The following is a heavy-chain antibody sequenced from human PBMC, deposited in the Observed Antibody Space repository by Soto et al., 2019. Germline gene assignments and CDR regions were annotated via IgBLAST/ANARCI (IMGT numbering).Heavy chain of an antibody. J-gene: IGHJ4*02. CDR2: ISARGGRL. V-gene: IGHV3-23*01. D-gene: IGHD5-12*01. CDR1: GFSFSSYA. CDR3: PKGSIEYSASVDN. Sequence: EVQLLESGGGLVQPGGSLRLSCAASGFSFSSYAMVWVRQAPGRGLEWVSVISARGGRLYFADSVKGRFTISRDNSKNGLSLEMNSVRAEDTATYFCPKGSIEYSASVDNWGQGTLVAVSS.